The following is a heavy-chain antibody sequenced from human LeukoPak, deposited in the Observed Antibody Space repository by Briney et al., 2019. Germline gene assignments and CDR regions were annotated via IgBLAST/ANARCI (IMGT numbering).Heavy chain of an antibody. CDR3: AKGYKRWLQTYFDY. J-gene: IGHJ4*02. D-gene: IGHD5-24*01. CDR1: GFTFSSYG. CDR2: ISYDGSNK. V-gene: IGHV3-30*18. Sequence: PGGSLGLSCAASGFTFSSYGMHWVRQAPGKGLEWVAVISYDGSNKYYADSVKGRFTISRDNSKDTLYLQMNSLRAEDTAVYYCAKGYKRWLQTYFDYWGQGTLVTVSS.